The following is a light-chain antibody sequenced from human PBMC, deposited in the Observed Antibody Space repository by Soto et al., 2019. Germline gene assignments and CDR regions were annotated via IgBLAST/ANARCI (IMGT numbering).Light chain of an antibody. Sequence: EIVMTQSPATLSVSPGERATISCRASQSVNSNLAWYQQKPGQAPRLLIYGASTRATGVPARFSGIGSGTEFPLTVSSLQSEDFAVYFCQQYNNWPTFGQGTKVEIK. CDR2: GAS. V-gene: IGKV3-15*01. CDR3: QQYNNWPT. J-gene: IGKJ1*01. CDR1: QSVNSN.